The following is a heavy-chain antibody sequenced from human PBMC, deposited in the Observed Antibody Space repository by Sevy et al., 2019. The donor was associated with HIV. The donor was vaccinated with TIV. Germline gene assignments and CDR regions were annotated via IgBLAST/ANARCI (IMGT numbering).Heavy chain of an antibody. D-gene: IGHD3-16*01. CDR3: AKDPLISLGADLFDY. V-gene: IGHV3-30*02. J-gene: IGHJ4*02. CDR2: IQYDGRNE. Sequence: GGSLRLSCAASGFTFSSYGMHWVRQSPGKGLEWVAFIQYDGRNEKYADSVKGRFTMSRDNSKNTLYLQMNSLRVEDTAVYYCAKDPLISLGADLFDYWGQGTLVTVSS. CDR1: GFTFSSYG.